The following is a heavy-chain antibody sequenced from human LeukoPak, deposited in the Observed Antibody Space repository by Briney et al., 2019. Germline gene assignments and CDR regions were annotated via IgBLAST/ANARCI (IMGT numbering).Heavy chain of an antibody. CDR3: ARVSYDFWSGYYRGNWFDP. D-gene: IGHD3-3*01. J-gene: IGHJ5*02. V-gene: IGHV4-4*07. CDR2: IYTSGST. CDR1: GGSISSYY. Sequence: SETLSLTCTVSGGSISSYYWSWIRQPAGKGLERIGRIYTSGSTNYNPSLKSRVTMSVDTSKNQFSLKLSSVTAADTAVYYCARVSYDFWSGYYRGNWFDPWGQGTLVTVSS.